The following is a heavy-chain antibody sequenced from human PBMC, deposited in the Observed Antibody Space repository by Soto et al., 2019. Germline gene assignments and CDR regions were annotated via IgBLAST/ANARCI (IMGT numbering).Heavy chain of an antibody. CDR2: IYYSGNT. V-gene: IGHV4-59*01. CDR1: GGSITSNY. Sequence: PSETLSLTCIVAGGSITSNYWSWIRQPPGKGLEWIGYIYYSGNTNYNPSLKSRVIISIDTPKNHFFLKLSSVTAADTAVYYCARGPYYYYYGLDVWGQGTTVTVSS. J-gene: IGHJ6*02. CDR3: ARGPYYYYYGLDV.